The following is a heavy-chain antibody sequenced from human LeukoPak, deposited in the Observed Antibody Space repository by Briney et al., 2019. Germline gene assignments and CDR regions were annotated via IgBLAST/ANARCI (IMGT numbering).Heavy chain of an antibody. J-gene: IGHJ5*02. Sequence: VASVKVSCKASGYTFTGYYMHWVRQAPGQGLEWMGWINPNSGGTNYAQKFQGRVTMTRDTSVSTAYMELSRLRSDDTAVYYCARGPRGWLRGSFVGNWFDPWGQGTLVTVSS. D-gene: IGHD5-12*01. V-gene: IGHV1-2*02. CDR1: GYTFTGYY. CDR2: INPNSGGT. CDR3: ARGPRGWLRGSFVGNWFDP.